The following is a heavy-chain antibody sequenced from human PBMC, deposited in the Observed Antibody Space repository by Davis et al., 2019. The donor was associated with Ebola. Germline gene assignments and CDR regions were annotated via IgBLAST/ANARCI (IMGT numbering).Heavy chain of an antibody. CDR1: GGSIRGYY. Sequence: SETLSLTCAVSGGSIRGYYWSWIRQPPGKGLEWIGDIYYSGSTNSNPSLKSRVNISVDTSKNHFSLKLRSVTAADTAVYYCARHGGAVAALYYGMDVWGQGTTVTVSS. D-gene: IGHD6-19*01. J-gene: IGHJ6*02. CDR2: IYYSGST. V-gene: IGHV4-59*01. CDR3: ARHGGAVAALYYGMDV.